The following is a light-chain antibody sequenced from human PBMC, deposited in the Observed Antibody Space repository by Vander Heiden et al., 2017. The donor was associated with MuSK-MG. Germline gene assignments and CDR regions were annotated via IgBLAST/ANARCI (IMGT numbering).Light chain of an antibody. CDR1: QDIARR. CDR3: QQQNSFPIT. CDR2: GAL. Sequence: DIQLTQSPSSVSASVGDRVTITCRASQDIARRLAWYQQKPGQVPKLLIYGALSLESGAPSRFSGSGSGTDYTLTIGSLQPEDFATYYCQQQNSFPITFGGGTTVDIK. J-gene: IGKJ4*01. V-gene: IGKV1-12*01.